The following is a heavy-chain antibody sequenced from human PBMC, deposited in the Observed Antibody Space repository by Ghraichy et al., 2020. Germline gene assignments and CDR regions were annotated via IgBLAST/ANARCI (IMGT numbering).Heavy chain of an antibody. CDR2: MNPNSGNT. D-gene: IGHD5-18*01. V-gene: IGHV1-8*01. CDR3: ARNRQLRGYSYGYGY. CDR1: GYTFTSYD. J-gene: IGHJ4*02. Sequence: ASVKVSCKAAGYTFTSYDINWVRQATGQGLEWMGWMNPNSGNTGYAQKFQGRVTMTRNTSISTAYMELSSLRSEDTAVYYCARNRQLRGYSYGYGYWGQGTLVTVSS.